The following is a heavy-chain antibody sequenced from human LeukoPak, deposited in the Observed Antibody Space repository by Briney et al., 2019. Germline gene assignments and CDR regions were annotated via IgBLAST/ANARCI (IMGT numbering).Heavy chain of an antibody. V-gene: IGHV5-51*01. J-gene: IGHJ4*02. CDR2: IYPGDSDA. CDR1: GYSFTNYW. D-gene: IGHD3-22*01. Sequence: GESLKISCKGSGYSFTNYWIGWVRQMPGKGLKWMGIIYPGDSDARYSPSFQGQVTISADKSISTAYLQWSSLKASDTAMYYCATLRSGYYYDYFDYWGQGTLVTVSS. CDR3: ATLRSGYYYDYFDY.